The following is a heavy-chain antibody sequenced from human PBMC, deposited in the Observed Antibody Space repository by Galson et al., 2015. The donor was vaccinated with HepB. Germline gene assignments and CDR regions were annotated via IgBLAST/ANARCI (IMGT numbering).Heavy chain of an antibody. V-gene: IGHV3-66*01. J-gene: IGHJ6*02. Sequence: SLRPSCAAAGISVSSSYMTWVRQAPGQGLEWVSVIYKSGSTYYGDSVKGRFTISRDNSKNTLYLQMNSLRVEDTAVYYCARDLYGPGSYWSGSKHYGMDDWGHGTTVTVSS. CDR2: IYKSGST. CDR3: ARDLYGPGSYWSGSKHYGMDD. D-gene: IGHD3-10*01. CDR1: GISVSSSY.